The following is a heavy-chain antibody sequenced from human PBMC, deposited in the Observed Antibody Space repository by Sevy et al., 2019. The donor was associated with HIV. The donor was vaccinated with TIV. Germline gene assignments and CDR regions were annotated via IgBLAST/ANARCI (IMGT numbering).Heavy chain of an antibody. J-gene: IGHJ3*02. CDR3: ARVVGYYFDAFDI. D-gene: IGHD1-1*01. V-gene: IGHV1-8*03. CDR1: GYTFTSYD. CDR2: RNPNNGNT. Sequence: ASVKVSCKASGYTFTSYDINCVRQATGQGLEWMGWRNPNNGNTGYAQQFLGRVTFTLNTSISTAYMELSSLRSEDTAVYYCARVVGYYFDAFDIWGQGTVVTVSS.